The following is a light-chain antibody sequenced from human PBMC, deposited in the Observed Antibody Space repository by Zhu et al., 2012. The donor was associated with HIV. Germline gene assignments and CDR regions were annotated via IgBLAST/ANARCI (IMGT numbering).Light chain of an antibody. Sequence: DIQMTQSPSTLSASVGDRVTITCRASQSISSWLAWYQQKPGKAPKLLIYKASSLESGVPSRFSGSGSGTEFTLTISSLQPDDFATYYCQQYNSYLTFGQGPKLEIK. J-gene: IGKJ2*01. CDR2: KAS. V-gene: IGKV1-5*03. CDR3: QQYNSYLT. CDR1: QSISSW.